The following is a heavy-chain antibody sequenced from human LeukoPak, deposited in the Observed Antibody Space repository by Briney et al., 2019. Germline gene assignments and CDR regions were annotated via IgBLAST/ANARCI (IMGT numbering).Heavy chain of an antibody. D-gene: IGHD1-26*01. J-gene: IGHJ4*02. Sequence: GGSLKISCKGSGYIFTSYWIGWVRQMPGEGLKWMVIIYPGDSGARYSPSFQGQVTIAADQSNSTSCLQWSSLKASDTAMYYCERRRDVYSGSYYHFDYWGQGTLVTVSS. V-gene: IGHV5-51*01. CDR3: ERRRDVYSGSYYHFDY. CDR1: GYIFTSYW. CDR2: IYPGDSGA.